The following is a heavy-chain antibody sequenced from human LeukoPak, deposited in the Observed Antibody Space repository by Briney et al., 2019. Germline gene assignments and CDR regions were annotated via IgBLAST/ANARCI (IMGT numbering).Heavy chain of an antibody. J-gene: IGHJ5*02. CDR2: INHSGST. Sequence: SETLSLTCAVYGGSFSGYYWSWIRQPPGKGLEWIGEINHSGSTNYNPSFKSRVTISVDTSKNQFSLKLSSVTAADTAVYYCARVRCSSTSCYEHWFDPGGQGTLVTVSS. D-gene: IGHD2-2*01. V-gene: IGHV4-34*01. CDR1: GGSFSGYY. CDR3: ARVRCSSTSCYEHWFDP.